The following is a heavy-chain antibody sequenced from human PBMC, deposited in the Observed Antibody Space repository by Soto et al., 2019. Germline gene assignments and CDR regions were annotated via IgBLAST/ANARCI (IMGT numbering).Heavy chain of an antibody. V-gene: IGHV3-33*01. J-gene: IGHJ6*02. CDR2: IWYDGSNK. CDR1: GFTFSSFG. D-gene: IGHD3-16*02. Sequence: GGSLRLSCAASGFTFSSFGMHWVRQAPGKGLEWVALIWYDGSNKYYADSVKGRFTISRDNSKNTLYLQMNSLRAEDTAVYYCASDRLIVTTYYYYDMDVWGQRTTVTVSS. CDR3: ASDRLIVTTYYYYDMDV.